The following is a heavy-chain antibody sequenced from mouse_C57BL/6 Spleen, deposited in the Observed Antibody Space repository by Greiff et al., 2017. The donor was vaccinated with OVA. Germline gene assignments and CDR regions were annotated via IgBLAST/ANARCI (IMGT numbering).Heavy chain of an antibody. CDR2: INPGSGGT. V-gene: IGHV1-54*01. CDR3: ARKGGCGAMDY. Sequence: VQLVESGAELVRPGTSVKVSCKASGYAFTNYLIEWVKQRPGQGLEWIGVINPGSGGTNYNEKFKGKATLTADKSSSTAYMQLSSLTSEDSAVYFCARKGGCGAMDYWGQGTSVTVSS. J-gene: IGHJ4*01. CDR1: GYAFTNYL.